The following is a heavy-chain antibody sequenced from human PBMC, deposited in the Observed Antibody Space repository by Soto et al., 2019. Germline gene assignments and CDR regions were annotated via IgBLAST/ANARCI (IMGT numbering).Heavy chain of an antibody. CDR1: GFTFSSYA. J-gene: IGHJ4*02. Sequence: GGSLRLSCAASGFTFSSYAMHWVRQAPGKGLEWVAVISYDGSNKYYADSVKGRFTISRDNSKNTLYLQMNSLRAEDTAVYYCARQGGYYYGSGSYPGGTYFDYWGQGTLVTVSS. CDR3: ARQGGYYYGSGSYPGGTYFDY. V-gene: IGHV3-30-3*01. CDR2: ISYDGSNK. D-gene: IGHD3-10*01.